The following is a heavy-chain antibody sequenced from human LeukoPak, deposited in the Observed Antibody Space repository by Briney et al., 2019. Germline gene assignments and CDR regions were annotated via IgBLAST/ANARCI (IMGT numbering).Heavy chain of an antibody. D-gene: IGHD2-15*01. CDR1: GVSISSSTYY. CDR2: IYYSGST. CDR3: ARDLGYSHGMDV. Sequence: SETLSLTCTVSGVSISSSTYYWGWIRQPPGKGLEWIGYIYYSGSTNYNPSLKSRVTISVDTSKNQFSLKLSSVTAADTAVYYCARDLGYSHGMDVWGRGTTVTVSS. V-gene: IGHV4-61*01. J-gene: IGHJ6*02.